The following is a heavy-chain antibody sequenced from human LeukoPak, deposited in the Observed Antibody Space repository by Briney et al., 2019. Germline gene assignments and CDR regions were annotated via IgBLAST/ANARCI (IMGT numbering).Heavy chain of an antibody. CDR1: GFTFSSFG. CDR2: ISTSSDSI. D-gene: IGHD3-3*01. V-gene: IGHV3-48*01. CDR3: AKDQMDDFWSGLAVDAFDI. J-gene: IGHJ3*02. Sequence: GGSLRLSCAASGFTFSSFGMNWVRQAPGKGLEWVSYISTSSDSIYYADSVKTRFTISRDNSKNTLYLQMNSLRAEDTAVYYCAKDQMDDFWSGLAVDAFDIWGQGTMVTVSS.